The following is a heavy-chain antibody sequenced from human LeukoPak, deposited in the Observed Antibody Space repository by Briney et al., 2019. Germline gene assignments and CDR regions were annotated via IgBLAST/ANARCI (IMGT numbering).Heavy chain of an antibody. CDR2: ISAYNGNT. D-gene: IGHD3-22*01. CDR1: GYTFTSYG. J-gene: IGHJ4*02. Sequence: ASVKVSCKASGYTFTSYGISWVRQAPGQGLEWMGWISAYNGNTNYAQKLQGRVTMTTDTSTNTAYMELRSLRSDDTAVYYCARDEYYYDSSGYYRSDYWGQGTLVTVSS. CDR3: ARDEYYYDSSGYYRSDY. V-gene: IGHV1-18*01.